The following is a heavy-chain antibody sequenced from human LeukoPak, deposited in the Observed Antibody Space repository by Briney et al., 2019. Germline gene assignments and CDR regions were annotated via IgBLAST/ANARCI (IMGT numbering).Heavy chain of an antibody. Sequence: GGSLGLSCAASGFTFSSYGMHWVRQAPGKGLEWVAVISYDGSNKYYADSVKGRFTISRDNSKNTLYPQMNSLRAEDTAVYYCAKAAVVGVDFDYWGQGTLVTVSS. CDR1: GFTFSSYG. D-gene: IGHD1-26*01. V-gene: IGHV3-30*18. J-gene: IGHJ4*02. CDR3: AKAAVVGVDFDY. CDR2: ISYDGSNK.